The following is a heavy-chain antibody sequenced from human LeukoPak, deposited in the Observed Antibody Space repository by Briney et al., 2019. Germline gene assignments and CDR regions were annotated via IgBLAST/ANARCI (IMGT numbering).Heavy chain of an antibody. D-gene: IGHD4-23*01. CDR1: GFTFSSYA. J-gene: IGHJ4*02. V-gene: IGHV3-23*01. Sequence: GGSLRLSCAASGFTFSSYAMSWVRQAPGKGLEWVSAISGSGGSTYYADSVKGRFTISRDNSKNTLYLQMNSLRAEDTAVYYCAKGDYGGKDRPYYFDYWGQGTLVTVSS. CDR3: AKGDYGGKDRPYYFDY. CDR2: ISGSGGST.